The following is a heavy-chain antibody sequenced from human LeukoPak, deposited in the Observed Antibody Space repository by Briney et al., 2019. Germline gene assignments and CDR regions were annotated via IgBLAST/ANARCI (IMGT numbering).Heavy chain of an antibody. CDR3: ARVALSGFDY. J-gene: IGHJ4*02. Sequence: SVKVSCKASGGTFSSYAISWVRQAPGQGLEWMGGIIPIFGTANYAQEFQGRVTITADESTGTAYMELSSLRSEDTAVYYCARVALSGFDYWGQGTLVTVSS. CDR1: GGTFSSYA. CDR2: IIPIFGTA. V-gene: IGHV1-69*01. D-gene: IGHD1-26*01.